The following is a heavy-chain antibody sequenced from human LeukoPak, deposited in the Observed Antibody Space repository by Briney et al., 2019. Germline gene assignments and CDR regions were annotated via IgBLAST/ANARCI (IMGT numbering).Heavy chain of an antibody. CDR1: GYTFTSNY. V-gene: IGHV7-4-1*02. Sequence: ASVKVSCKASGYTFTSNYMHWVRQAPGQGLEWMGWINTNTENPTYDQGFTGRFVFSLDTSVSTAYLQISSLKAEDTAVYYCARQLGYYGSGSYFHQGDYWGQGTLVTVSS. CDR2: INTNTENP. J-gene: IGHJ4*02. D-gene: IGHD3-10*01. CDR3: ARQLGYYGSGSYFHQGDY.